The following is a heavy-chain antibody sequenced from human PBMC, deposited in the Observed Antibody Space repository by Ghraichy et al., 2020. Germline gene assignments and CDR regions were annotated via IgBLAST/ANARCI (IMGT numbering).Heavy chain of an antibody. CDR3: TTDYYYDSSGYYRGIDY. CDR1: GFTFSNAW. Sequence: GGSLRLSCAASGFTFSNAWMSWVRQAPGKGLEWVGRIKSKTDGGTTDYAAPVKGRFTISRDDSKNTLYLQMNSLKTEDTAVYYCTTDYYYDSSGYYRGIDYWGQGTLVTVSS. J-gene: IGHJ4*02. CDR2: IKSKTDGGTT. V-gene: IGHV3-15*01. D-gene: IGHD3-22*01.